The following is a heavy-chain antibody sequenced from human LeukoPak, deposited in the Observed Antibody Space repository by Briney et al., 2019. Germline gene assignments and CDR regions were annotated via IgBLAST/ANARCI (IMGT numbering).Heavy chain of an antibody. V-gene: IGHV4-34*01. CDR2: INHSGST. CDR1: GGSFSGYY. Sequence: SETLSLTCAVYGGSFSGYYWSWIRQPPGKGLEWIGEINHSGSTNYNPSLRSRVTISVDTSKNQFSLKLSSVTAADTAVYYCARAIRDLGRKIDYWGQGTLVTVSS. D-gene: IGHD2-15*01. CDR3: ARAIRDLGRKIDY. J-gene: IGHJ4*02.